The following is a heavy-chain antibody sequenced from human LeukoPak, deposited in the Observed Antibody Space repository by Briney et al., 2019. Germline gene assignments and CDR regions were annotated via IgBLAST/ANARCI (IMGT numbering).Heavy chain of an antibody. J-gene: IGHJ4*02. V-gene: IGHV4-39*01. Sequence: SETLSLTCTVSGGSISSNDYYWDWIRQPPGMGLEYIGSIYYSGSTYYNPSLKSRVTISVDTSKNQFSLKLSSVTAADTAVYYCARHRGSSSLFDYWGQGTLVTVSS. CDR1: GGSISSNDYY. D-gene: IGHD6-6*01. CDR2: IYYSGST. CDR3: ARHRGSSSLFDY.